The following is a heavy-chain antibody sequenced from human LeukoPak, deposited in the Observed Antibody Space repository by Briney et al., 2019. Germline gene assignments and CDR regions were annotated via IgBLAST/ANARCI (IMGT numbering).Heavy chain of an antibody. J-gene: IGHJ4*02. CDR3: AKEGRDSSSWPYFDY. CDR2: IWYDGSNK. V-gene: IGHV3-33*06. Sequence: PGGSLRLSCAASGFTFSSYGMHWVRQAPGKGLEWVAVIWYDGSNKYYADSVKGRFTISRDNSKNTLYLQMNSLRAEDTAVYYCAKEGRDSSSWPYFDYWGQGTLVTVSS. D-gene: IGHD6-13*01. CDR1: GFTFSSYG.